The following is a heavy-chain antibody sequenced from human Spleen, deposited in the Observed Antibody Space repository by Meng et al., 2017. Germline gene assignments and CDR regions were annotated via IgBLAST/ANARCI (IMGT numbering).Heavy chain of an antibody. J-gene: IGHJ6*02. CDR1: GYTFTSYD. CDR3: ARGRPLEWLYYYYYGMDV. D-gene: IGHD3-3*01. CDR2: MNPNSGNT. Sequence: ASVKVSCKASGYTFTSYDINWVRQATGQGLEWMGWMNPNSGNTGYAQKYQGRVTMTRNNSISTTYMELSSLRSEDTAVYYCARGRPLEWLYYYYYGMDVWARGTTVT. V-gene: IGHV1-8*01.